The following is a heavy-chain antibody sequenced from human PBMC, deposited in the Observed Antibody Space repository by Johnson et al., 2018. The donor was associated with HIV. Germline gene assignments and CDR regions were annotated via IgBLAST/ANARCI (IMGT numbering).Heavy chain of an antibody. J-gene: IGHJ3*01. D-gene: IGHD5/OR15-5a*01. Sequence: QVQLVESGGGVVQPGRSLRLSCAASGFTFSSYAMHWVRQAPGKGLEWVAVISYDGSNTYYADSVKGRFTISRDNSKNTLYLQMNSLRREDTAVYYCARGIIVSPDAFDFWGLGTSVTVSS. V-gene: IGHV3-30*04. CDR3: ARGIIVSPDAFDF. CDR1: GFTFSSYA. CDR2: ISYDGSNT.